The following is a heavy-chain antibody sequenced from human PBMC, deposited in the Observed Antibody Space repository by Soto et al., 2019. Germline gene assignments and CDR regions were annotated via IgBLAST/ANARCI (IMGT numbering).Heavy chain of an antibody. CDR1: GFSLTTRGVG. CDR2: FNWDDDE. D-gene: IGHD6-6*01. CDR3: AHSYSSSPDDGFDV. V-gene: IGHV2-5*02. J-gene: IGHJ3*01. Sequence: QITLKESGQTLVKPTQILTLTCTFSGFSLTTRGVGVGWIRQPPGEALEWLPMFNWDDDERYSPSLRSRLTITKDTSKNQVVLTMTNMEPVDTGTYYCAHSYSSSPDDGFDVWGQGTRVTVSS.